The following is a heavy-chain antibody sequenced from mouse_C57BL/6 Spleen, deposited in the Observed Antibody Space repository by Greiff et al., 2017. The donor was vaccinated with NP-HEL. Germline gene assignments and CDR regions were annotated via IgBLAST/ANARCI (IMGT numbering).Heavy chain of an antibody. D-gene: IGHD1-1*01. J-gene: IGHJ2*01. CDR3: DMAVVATVDY. V-gene: IGHV14-2*01. Sequence: VQLQQSGAELVKPGASVKLSCTASGFTITDYYMHWVKQRPEQGLEWIGRIDPEDGETKYASKFQGKATITAAPSSHTAFLQLRSLTSEDTPVYYCDMAVVATVDYGGKGTTLPVSS. CDR1: GFTITDYY. CDR2: IDPEDGET.